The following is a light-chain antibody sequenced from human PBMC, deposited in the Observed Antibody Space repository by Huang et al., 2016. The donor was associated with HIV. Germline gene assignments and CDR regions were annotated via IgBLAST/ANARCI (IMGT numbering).Light chain of an antibody. CDR2: WAS. CDR1: QSLLYSPKNEKS. CDR3: QQYYSTPIT. Sequence: DIVMTQSPDSLAVSMGERATINCKYSQSLLYSPKNEKSVAWYQQKPGQPPELLIYWASTRESGVPDRFSGSGSETDFTLTISSLQAEDVAVYYCQQYYSTPITFGQGTRLEMK. V-gene: IGKV4-1*01. J-gene: IGKJ5*01.